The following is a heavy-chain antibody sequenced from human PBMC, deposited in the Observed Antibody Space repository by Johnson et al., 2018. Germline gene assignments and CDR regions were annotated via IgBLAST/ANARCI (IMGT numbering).Heavy chain of an antibody. J-gene: IGHJ6*02. V-gene: IGHV3-7*01. CDR3: AGDRGRGYDCWSGYYPNYYYYGMDV. CDR2: IKQDGSEK. D-gene: IGHD3-3*01. CDR1: GFTFSSYW. Sequence: EVQLVESGGGLVQPGGSLRLSCAASGFTFSSYWMSWVRQAPGKGLEWVANIKQDGSEKYYVDSVKGRFTISRDNAKNSWYLQWNSLRAEETAVYYCAGDRGRGYDCWSGYYPNYYYYGMDVWGQGTTVTVSS.